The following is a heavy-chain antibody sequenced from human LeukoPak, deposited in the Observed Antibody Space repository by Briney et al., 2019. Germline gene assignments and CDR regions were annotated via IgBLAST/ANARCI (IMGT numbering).Heavy chain of an antibody. CDR1: GGSISSSSYY. J-gene: IGHJ3*02. CDR2: IYYSGST. V-gene: IGHV4-39*01. Sequence: NPSETLSLTCTVSGGSISSSSYYGGWIRQPPGKGLEWIGSIYYSGSTYYNPSLKSRVTISVDTSKNQFSLKLSSVTAADTAVYYCARPPYSEGAFDIWGQGTMVTVSS. CDR3: ARPPYSEGAFDI. D-gene: IGHD6-13*01.